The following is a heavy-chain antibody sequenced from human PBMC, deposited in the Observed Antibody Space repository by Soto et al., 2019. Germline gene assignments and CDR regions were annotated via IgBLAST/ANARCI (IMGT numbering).Heavy chain of an antibody. CDR1: GHSITRDTYY. J-gene: IGHJ4*01. CDR2: IFHSGPA. D-gene: IGHD1-26*01. Sequence: PETLSLTCTVSGHSITRDTYYWGWLRQPPGKGPEWIGSIFHSGPAYYNPSPKSRVSISVHTSKNQFSLDLTSATAAHTAVYCCASSPPPIELLDYWGPGTLVTVSS. CDR3: ASSPPPIELLDY. V-gene: IGHV4-39*01.